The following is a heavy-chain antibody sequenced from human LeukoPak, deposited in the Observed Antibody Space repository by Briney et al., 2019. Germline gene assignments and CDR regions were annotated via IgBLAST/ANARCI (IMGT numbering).Heavy chain of an antibody. V-gene: IGHV3-53*01. CDR2: IYSGGST. J-gene: IGHJ6*03. Sequence: GGSLRLSCAASGFTVSSNYMSWVRQAPGKGLEWVSVIYSGGSTYYADSVKGRFTISRDNAKNSLYLQMNSLRAEDTAVYYCARVTYYDFWSGYPEDMEVWGKGTTVTVSS. D-gene: IGHD3-3*01. CDR3: ARVTYYDFWSGYPEDMEV. CDR1: GFTVSSNY.